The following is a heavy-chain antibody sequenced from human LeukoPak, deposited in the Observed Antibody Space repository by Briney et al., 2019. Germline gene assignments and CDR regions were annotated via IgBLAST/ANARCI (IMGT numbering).Heavy chain of an antibody. CDR3: AKVLGSWRYYYYGLDV. J-gene: IGHJ6*02. D-gene: IGHD2/OR15-2a*01. Sequence: GGSLRLSCAASGFTFSSYAMHWVRQAPGKGLEWVAVISYDGSNKYYADSVKGRFTISRDNSKNTLYLQMNSLTAEDTAIYHCAKVLGSWRYYYYGLDVWGQGTTVTVSS. V-gene: IGHV3-30*07. CDR2: ISYDGSNK. CDR1: GFTFSSYA.